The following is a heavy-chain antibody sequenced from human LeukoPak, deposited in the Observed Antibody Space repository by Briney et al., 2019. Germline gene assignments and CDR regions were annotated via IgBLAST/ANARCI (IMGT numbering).Heavy chain of an antibody. Sequence: SETLSLTCAVYGGSFSGYYWSWIRQPPGKGLEWIGEINHSGSTNYNPSLKSRVTISVDTSKNQFSLKLSSVTAADTAVYYCARVDRDTAMVIGDHYMDVWGKGTTVTVSS. V-gene: IGHV4-34*01. J-gene: IGHJ6*03. CDR2: INHSGST. CDR3: ARVDRDTAMVIGDHYMDV. CDR1: GGSFSGYY. D-gene: IGHD5-18*01.